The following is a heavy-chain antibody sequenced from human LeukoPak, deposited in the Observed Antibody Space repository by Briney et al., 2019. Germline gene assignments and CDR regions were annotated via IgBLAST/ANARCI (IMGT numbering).Heavy chain of an antibody. CDR3: ARGNQPPQYYYYYYYMDV. D-gene: IGHD1-14*01. V-gene: IGHV1-8*03. CDR2: TNPNSGNT. CDR1: GYTFTSYD. Sequence: ASVKVSCKASGYTFTSYDINWVRQATGQGLEWMGWTNPNSGNTGYAQKFQGRVTITRNTSISTAYMELSSLRSEDTAVYYCARGNQPPQYYYYYYYMDVWGKGTTVTVSS. J-gene: IGHJ6*03.